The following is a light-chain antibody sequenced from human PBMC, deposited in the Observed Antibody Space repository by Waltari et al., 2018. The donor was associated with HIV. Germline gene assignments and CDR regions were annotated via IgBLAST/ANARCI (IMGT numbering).Light chain of an antibody. V-gene: IGLV4-69*01. CDR3: QTWGSGIVI. CDR2: LPSDGSH. Sequence: QVVLTQPPPASASLGTSVNFTCPLTSGPSSSDIAWHQQPPGKGPRYLMKLPSDGSHNRGDGIPDRFSGSSSGAERHLIISSLHSDDEADYYCQTWGSGIVIFGGGTKLTVL. J-gene: IGLJ2*01. CDR1: SGPSSSD.